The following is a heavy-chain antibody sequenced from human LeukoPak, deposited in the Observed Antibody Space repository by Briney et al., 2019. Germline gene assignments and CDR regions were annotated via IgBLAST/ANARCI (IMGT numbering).Heavy chain of an antibody. Sequence: RPSETLSLTCTASDDSINRDLWTWIRQPPGKGLEGIGYILYSGRTEYNPSLKSRITLSIQTSKNQFSLKLTSVTAADTAIYYGARLPDVSGWPFDYWGQGILVTVSS. D-gene: IGHD6-19*01. J-gene: IGHJ4*02. CDR3: ARLPDVSGWPFDY. CDR2: ILYSGRT. V-gene: IGHV4-59*01. CDR1: DDSINRDL.